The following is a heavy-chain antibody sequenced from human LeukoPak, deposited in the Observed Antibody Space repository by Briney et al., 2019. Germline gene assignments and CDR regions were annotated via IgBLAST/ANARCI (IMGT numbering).Heavy chain of an antibody. J-gene: IGHJ3*01. D-gene: IGHD1-20*01. CDR1: GFTISSYA. CDR2: ISGSEGST. Sequence: AGSLRLSCVVSGFTISSYAMSWVRQAPGKGLEWVSGISGSEGSTYYTDSVKGRFTTSKAFSKNTLYLQIFSLRAEATDYYYYARGGIIGRTSPLRDFDLWGQGTMVTVSS. CDR3: ARGGIIGRTSPLRDFDL. V-gene: IGHV3-23*01.